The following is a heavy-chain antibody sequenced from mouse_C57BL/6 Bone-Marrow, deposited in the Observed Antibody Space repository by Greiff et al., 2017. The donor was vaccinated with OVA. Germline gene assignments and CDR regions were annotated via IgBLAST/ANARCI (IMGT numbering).Heavy chain of an antibody. CDR1: GFTFSDYG. CDR2: ISNLAYSI. Sequence: EVHLVESGGGLVQPGGSLKLSCAASGFTFSDYGMAWVRQAPRKGPEWVAFISNLAYSIYYADTVTGRFTISRENAKNTLYLEMSSLRSEDTAMYYCARRDHGYFDYWGQGTTLTVSS. CDR3: ARRDHGYFDY. V-gene: IGHV5-15*01. J-gene: IGHJ2*01. D-gene: IGHD2-13*01.